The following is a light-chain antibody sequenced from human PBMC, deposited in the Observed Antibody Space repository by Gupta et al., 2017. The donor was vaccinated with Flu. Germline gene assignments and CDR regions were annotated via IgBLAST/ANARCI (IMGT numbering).Light chain of an antibody. CDR3: QSYARSRSGFWV. CDR1: NSNLGPAEH. J-gene: IGLJ1*01. V-gene: IGLV1-40*01. Sequence: SVLTQPPSVSGAPGQLVTIPCSRSNSNLGPAEHVHWYQQHPGTAPKLLIYGNSNRPSGVPDRFSGSKSGTSAALAITGLQAEDEGDYYCQSYARSRSGFWVFGAGTRLTVL. CDR2: GNS.